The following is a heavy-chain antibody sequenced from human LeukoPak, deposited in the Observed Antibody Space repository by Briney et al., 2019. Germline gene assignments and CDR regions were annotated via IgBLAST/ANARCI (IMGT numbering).Heavy chain of an antibody. J-gene: IGHJ4*02. V-gene: IGHV3-21*01. CDR1: GFTFSSYS. CDR3: ARGKVPAASPFDY. D-gene: IGHD2-2*01. CDR2: ISSSSSYI. Sequence: GGSLRLSCAASGFTFSSYSMNWVRQAPGKGLEWASSISSSSSYIYYADSVKGRFTISRDNAKNSLYLQMNSLRAEDTAVYYCARGKVPAASPFDYWGQGTLVTVSS.